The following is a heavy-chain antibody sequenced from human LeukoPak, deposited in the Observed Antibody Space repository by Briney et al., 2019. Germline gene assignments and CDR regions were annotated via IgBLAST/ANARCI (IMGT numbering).Heavy chain of an antibody. CDR3: ARERYNSGWYYYFDY. Sequence: GTSLRLSCAASGFTFSSYSMNWVRQAPGKGLEWVANIKQDGSEKNYVDSVKGRFTISRDNAENSLFLQMNSLRAEDTAVYYCARERYNSGWYYYFDYWGQGTLVTVSS. CDR1: GFTFSSYS. CDR2: IKQDGSEK. D-gene: IGHD6-19*01. J-gene: IGHJ4*02. V-gene: IGHV3-7*01.